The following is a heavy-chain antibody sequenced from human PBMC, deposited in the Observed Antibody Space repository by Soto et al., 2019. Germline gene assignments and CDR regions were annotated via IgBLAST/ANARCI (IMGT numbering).Heavy chain of an antibody. CDR2: IPYDGSNK. J-gene: IGHJ5*02. CDR1: GCHFSSYS. V-gene: IGHV3-30-3*01. Sequence: SLIFSCAASGCHFSSYSRPWLRPAPGKGLEWVAVIPYDGSNKYYADSVKGRFTISRDNSKNTLYLQMNSLRAEDTAVYYCARGRAAAATIWFDPWGQGTLVTVSS. CDR3: ARGRAAAATIWFDP. D-gene: IGHD6-13*01.